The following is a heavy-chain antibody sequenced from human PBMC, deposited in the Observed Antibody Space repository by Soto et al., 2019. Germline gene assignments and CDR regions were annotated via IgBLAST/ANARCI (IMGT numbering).Heavy chain of an antibody. CDR1: GYTFTSYD. Sequence: ASVKVSCKASGYTFTSYDINWVRQATGQGLEWMGWMNPNSGNTGYAQKFQGRVTMTRNTSISTAYMELSSLRSEATAVYYCAGCIGYSSSWYYYYYYYMDVWGKGTRVTVTS. J-gene: IGHJ6*03. CDR3: AGCIGYSSSWYYYYYYYMDV. D-gene: IGHD6-13*01. V-gene: IGHV1-8*01. CDR2: MNPNSGNT.